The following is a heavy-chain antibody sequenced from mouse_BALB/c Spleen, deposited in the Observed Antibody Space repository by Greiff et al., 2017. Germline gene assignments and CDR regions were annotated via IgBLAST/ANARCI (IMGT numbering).Heavy chain of an antibody. CDR3: ARRGGYGAMDY. Sequence: VQLQQSVPGLVQPSQSLSITCTVSGFSLTSDGVHWVRQSPGKGLVWLGVIWSGGSTDYNAAFISRLSISKDNSTSQVFFKMNSLQANDTAIYYDARRGGYGAMDYWGQGTSVTVSA. J-gene: IGHJ4*01. CDR1: GFSLTSDG. V-gene: IGHV2-2*02. CDR2: IWSGGST. D-gene: IGHD2-14*01.